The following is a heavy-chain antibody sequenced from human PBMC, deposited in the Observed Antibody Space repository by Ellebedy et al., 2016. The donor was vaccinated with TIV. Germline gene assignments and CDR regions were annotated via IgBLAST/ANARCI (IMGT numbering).Heavy chain of an antibody. CDR3: STAVAGNAPDY. V-gene: IGHV5-10-1*01. CDR1: GYSFTSSW. J-gene: IGHJ4*02. D-gene: IGHD4-23*01. CDR2: IDPSDSYT. Sequence: PGGSLRLSCQGSGYSFTSSWISWVRQMPGKGLEWMGRIDPSDSYTDYGPSFQGHVTISAYKSIITAYLQWSSLKASDAAMYYCSTAVAGNAPDYWGQGTLVTVSP.